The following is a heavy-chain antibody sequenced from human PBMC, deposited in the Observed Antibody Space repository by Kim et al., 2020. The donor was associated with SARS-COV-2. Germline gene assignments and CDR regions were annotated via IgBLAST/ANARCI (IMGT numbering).Heavy chain of an antibody. V-gene: IGHV4-59*01. CDR2: IYYSGST. J-gene: IGHJ6*02. Sequence: SETLSLTCNVSGGSISTYYWSWIRQSPGKGLEWIGYIYYSGSTIYNPSLESRVSMSIDTSKNDYSLKLSSVTAADTAVYYCARDRGSGWYNSVDVWGQGT. CDR1: GGSISTYY. CDR3: ARDRGSGWYNSVDV. D-gene: IGHD6-19*01.